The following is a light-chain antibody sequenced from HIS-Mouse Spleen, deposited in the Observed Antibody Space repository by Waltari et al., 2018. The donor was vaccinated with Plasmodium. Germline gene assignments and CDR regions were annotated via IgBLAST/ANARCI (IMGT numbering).Light chain of an antibody. Sequence: QSALTQPASVSGSPGQSITISCTGTSSDVGSYNLVSWYQQHPGKAPKLMLYEGSKRPSGVSNRCSGSKSGNTASLTISGLQAEDEADYYCCSYAGSSTPYVFGTGTKVTVL. CDR2: EGS. J-gene: IGLJ1*01. CDR3: CSYAGSSTPYV. V-gene: IGLV2-23*01. CDR1: SSDVGSYNL.